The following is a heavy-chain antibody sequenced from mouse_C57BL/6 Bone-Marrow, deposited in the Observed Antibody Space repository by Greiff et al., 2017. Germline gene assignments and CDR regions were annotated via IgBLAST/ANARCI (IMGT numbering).Heavy chain of an antibody. CDR2: INYDGSST. CDR3: ARGDSSGFAY. V-gene: IGHV5-16*01. Sequence: DVMLVESEGGLVQPGSSLKLSCTASGFTFSDYYMAWVRQVPEKGLEWVANINYDGSSTYYLDSLKSRFIISRDNVKNILYLQMSSLKSEDTTTYYCARGDSSGFAYWGQGTLVTVSA. D-gene: IGHD3-2*02. CDR1: GFTFSDYY. J-gene: IGHJ3*01.